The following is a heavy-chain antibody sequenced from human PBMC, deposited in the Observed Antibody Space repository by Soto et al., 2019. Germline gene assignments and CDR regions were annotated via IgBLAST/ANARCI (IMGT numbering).Heavy chain of an antibody. J-gene: IGHJ5*02. Sequence: SETLSLTCTVSGTSISSYYWSWIRQPPGKGLEWIANIHYSGTTNYNPSLASRVTLSVDTSKNQFSLKMTSVTAADRAMYYCARNSSGPWGQGTLVTVSS. CDR3: ARNSSGP. CDR1: GTSISSYY. V-gene: IGHV4-59*01. D-gene: IGHD3-22*01. CDR2: IHYSGTT.